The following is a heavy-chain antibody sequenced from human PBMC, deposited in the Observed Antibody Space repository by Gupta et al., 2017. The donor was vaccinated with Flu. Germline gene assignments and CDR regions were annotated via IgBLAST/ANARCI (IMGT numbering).Heavy chain of an antibody. J-gene: IGHJ4*01. CDR3: ASSRKGVSLGGNFES. D-gene: IGHD3-16*01. V-gene: IGHV4-59*01. CDR2: IYNSGST. Sequence: QVQLQESGPGLVKPSEALSLICSVPGGFLTSYYWSWIRLPPGKGLEWIGYIYNSGSTNYNPSLEGRVIISLDTSRKQLSLRLNSVTAADTAVYFCASSRKGVSLGGNFESWG. CDR1: GGFLTSYY.